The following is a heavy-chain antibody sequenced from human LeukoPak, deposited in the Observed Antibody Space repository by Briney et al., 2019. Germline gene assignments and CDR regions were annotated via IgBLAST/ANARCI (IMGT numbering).Heavy chain of an antibody. D-gene: IGHD1-26*01. Sequence: KPGGSLRLSCAASGFTFSSYSMNWVRQAPGKGLEWVSSISSSSSYIYYADSVKGRFTISRDNAKNSLYLQMNSLRAEDTAVYYCARVLWGGDYYYMDVWGIGTTVTVSS. CDR1: GFTFSSYS. CDR3: ARVLWGGDYYYMDV. J-gene: IGHJ6*03. CDR2: ISSSSSYI. V-gene: IGHV3-21*01.